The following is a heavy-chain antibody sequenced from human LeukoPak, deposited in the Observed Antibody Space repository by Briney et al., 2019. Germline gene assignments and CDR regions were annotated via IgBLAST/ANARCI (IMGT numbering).Heavy chain of an antibody. CDR3: VRDRGTYRPIDY. Sequence: GSLRLSCAASGFTFSDYYMSWIRQAPGKGLECVSYIRGSGSDIYYADSVKGRFTISRDNAQNSLYLQMNSLRAEDTAIYYCVRDRGTYRPIDYWGQGTLVTVSS. V-gene: IGHV3-11*01. J-gene: IGHJ4*02. CDR1: GFTFSDYY. CDR2: IRGSGSDI. D-gene: IGHD1-26*01.